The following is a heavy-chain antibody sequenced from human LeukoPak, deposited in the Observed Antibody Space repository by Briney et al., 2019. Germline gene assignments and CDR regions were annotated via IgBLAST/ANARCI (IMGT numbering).Heavy chain of an antibody. V-gene: IGHV3-30*02. CDR3: AMIQQQLVRGVDY. CDR2: IRYDGSNK. Sequence: GGSLRLSCAASGFTFSSYGMHWVRQAPGKGLEWVAFIRYDGSNKYHADSVKGRFTISRDNSKNTLYLQMNSLRAEDTAVYYCAMIQQQLVRGVDYWGQGTLVTVSS. CDR1: GFTFSSYG. J-gene: IGHJ4*02. D-gene: IGHD6-13*01.